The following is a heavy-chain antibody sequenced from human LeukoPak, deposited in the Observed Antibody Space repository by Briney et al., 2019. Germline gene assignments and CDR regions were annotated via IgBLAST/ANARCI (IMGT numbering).Heavy chain of an antibody. Sequence: ASVKVSCQASGYAFPNSDINWVRPASGQGLEWMGWVNPNSGNTGYAQKFRGRVAMTKNTSINTAYMELSSLRSDDTAVYYCARGYYPSSAYYFDFWGQGSLVTVSS. CDR1: GYAFPNSD. CDR2: VNPNSGNT. V-gene: IGHV1-8*01. D-gene: IGHD3-22*01. CDR3: ARGYYPSSAYYFDF. J-gene: IGHJ4*02.